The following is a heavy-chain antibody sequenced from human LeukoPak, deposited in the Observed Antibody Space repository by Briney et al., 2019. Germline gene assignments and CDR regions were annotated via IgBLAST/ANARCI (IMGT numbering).Heavy chain of an antibody. CDR1: GFIFNTHA. D-gene: IGHD3-10*01. Sequence: GGSLRLSCAASGFIFNTHAMSWVRQAPGKGLEWVSGISSDGDSTYYADSVKGRFTISRDPSQNTLYLEMNSLRVEDTAVYYCAKVIGSGSYSPNYYYYYGMDVWGQGTTVTVSS. J-gene: IGHJ6*02. CDR3: AKVIGSGSYSPNYYYYYGMDV. CDR2: ISSDGDST. V-gene: IGHV3-23*01.